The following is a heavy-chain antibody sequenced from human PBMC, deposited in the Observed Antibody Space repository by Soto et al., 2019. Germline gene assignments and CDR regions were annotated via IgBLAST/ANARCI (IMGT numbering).Heavy chain of an antibody. J-gene: IGHJ1*01. CDR1: GGSISSYY. V-gene: IGHV4-59*01. CDR2: IYYSGST. Sequence: ETLCLTCTVSGGSISSYYWSWIRQPPGKGLEWIGYIYYSGSTNYNPSPKSRVTISVDTSKNQFSLKLSSVTAADTAVYYCARSRTTVTPSGFQHWGQGTLVTVS. D-gene: IGHD4-17*01. CDR3: ARSRTTVTPSGFQH.